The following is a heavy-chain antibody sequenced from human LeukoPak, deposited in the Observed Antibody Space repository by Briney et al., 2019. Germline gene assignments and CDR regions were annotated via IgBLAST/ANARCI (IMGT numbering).Heavy chain of an antibody. CDR2: ISGDGNT. Sequence: GGSLRLSCAASGFTFDDYAMHWFRQAPGKGLEWVSLISGDGNTYYADSVKGRFTISRDNSKNSLYLQMNSLRTEDTALYYCAKAPGYYYSYYIDVWGKGTTVTVSS. J-gene: IGHJ6*03. CDR3: AKAPGYYYSYYIDV. V-gene: IGHV3-43*02. CDR1: GFTFDDYA.